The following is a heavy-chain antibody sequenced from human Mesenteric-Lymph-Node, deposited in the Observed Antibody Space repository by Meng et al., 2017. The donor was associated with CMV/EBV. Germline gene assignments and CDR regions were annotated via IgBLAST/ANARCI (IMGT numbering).Heavy chain of an antibody. Sequence: ASGFTFSDYYMSWIRQAPGKGLEWVSYISSSSTYTNYADSVKGRFTISRDNTKNSVYLQMDSLRAEDTAVYFCARDSAAAGHSIDYWGQGTLVTVSS. CDR2: ISSSSTYT. CDR1: GFTFSDYY. V-gene: IGHV3-11*06. CDR3: ARDSAAAGHSIDY. D-gene: IGHD6-13*01. J-gene: IGHJ4*02.